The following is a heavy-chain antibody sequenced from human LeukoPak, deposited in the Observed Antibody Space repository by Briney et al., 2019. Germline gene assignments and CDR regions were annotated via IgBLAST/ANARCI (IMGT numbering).Heavy chain of an antibody. CDR2: INYSGST. V-gene: IGHV4-34*01. D-gene: IGHD3-16*01. CDR1: GGSFSSYY. CDR3: ARWGNNMDV. J-gene: IGHJ6*03. Sequence: TSETLSLTCTVYGGSFSSYYWHWFRQPPGKGPEWIGQINYSGSTKYNPSLKSRVTISIDTSKNQFSLKLNSVTAADTAVYYCARWGNNMDVWGKGTTVIVSS.